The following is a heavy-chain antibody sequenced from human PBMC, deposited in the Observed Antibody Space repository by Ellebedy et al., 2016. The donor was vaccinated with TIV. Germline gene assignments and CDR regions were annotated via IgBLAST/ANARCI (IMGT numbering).Heavy chain of an antibody. V-gene: IGHV5-51*01. D-gene: IGHD1-1*01. CDR2: IYPLDSDR. Sequence: GESLKISCKGSGDSLTSYWLGLVRPLPGKGLEWMGIIYPLDSDRRYSPSFQGQVTMSADKSISTAYLQWRSLKASDTAMYYCASSPTFKTGAFDYWGQGTLVTVSS. J-gene: IGHJ4*02. CDR3: ASSPTFKTGAFDY. CDR1: GDSLTSYW.